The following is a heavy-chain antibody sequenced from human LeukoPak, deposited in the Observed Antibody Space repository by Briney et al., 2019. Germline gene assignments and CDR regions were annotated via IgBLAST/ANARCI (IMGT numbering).Heavy chain of an antibody. CDR1: GYTFTSNY. V-gene: IGHV1-46*01. CDR3: ARDQEGFDY. Sequence: ASVKVSCKASGYTFTSNYIHWVRQAPGQGLEWMGMIYPRDGSTSYAQKFQGRVTVTRDTSTSTVHMELSGLRSEDTAVYYCARDQEGFDYWGQGILVTVSS. CDR2: IYPRDGST. J-gene: IGHJ4*02.